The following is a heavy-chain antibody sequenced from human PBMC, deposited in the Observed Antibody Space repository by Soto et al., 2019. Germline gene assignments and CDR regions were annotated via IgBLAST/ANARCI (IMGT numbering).Heavy chain of an antibody. V-gene: IGHV1-69*18. Sequence: QVQLVQSGAEVKKPGSSVKVSCKASGGTFNTYSFGWLRQAPGQGLQWMGSIIPFIGAPNYAQNFQDRVTITADESTTTAYMEPSGMKSEDTAVYFCARGGDSSSLRAFYSYGFDVWGQGTSVTVSS. D-gene: IGHD6-6*01. CDR1: GGTFNTYS. CDR3: ARGGDSSSLRAFYSYGFDV. J-gene: IGHJ6*02. CDR2: IIPFIGAP.